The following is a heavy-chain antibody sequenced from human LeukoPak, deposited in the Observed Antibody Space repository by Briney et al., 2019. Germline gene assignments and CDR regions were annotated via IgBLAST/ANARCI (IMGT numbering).Heavy chain of an antibody. J-gene: IGHJ4*02. V-gene: IGHV3-30*02. CDR1: GFTFSDYY. CDR2: IWYDGSNK. D-gene: IGHD2-15*01. Sequence: PGGSLRLSCAASGFTFSDYYMSWIRQAPGKGLEWVAVIWYDGSNKYYADSVKGRFTISRDNSKNTLYLQMNSLRAEDTAVYYCAKDQGFCSYWGQGTLVTVSS. CDR3: AKDQGFCSY.